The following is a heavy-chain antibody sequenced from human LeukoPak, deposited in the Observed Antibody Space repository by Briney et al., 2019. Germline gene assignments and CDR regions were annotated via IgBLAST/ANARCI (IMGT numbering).Heavy chain of an antibody. D-gene: IGHD3-10*01. Sequence: SGTLSLTCAVSGGSFSGYYWGWIRQPPGKGLEWIGEINNSGSTNSNPSLKSRVTISVDTSKNQFSLKLSSVTAADTAVYYCARGRIRYGSGSYRVYYYYGMDVWGQGTTVTVSS. J-gene: IGHJ6*02. CDR2: INNSGST. CDR1: GGSFSGYY. V-gene: IGHV4-34*01. CDR3: ARGRIRYGSGSYRVYYYYGMDV.